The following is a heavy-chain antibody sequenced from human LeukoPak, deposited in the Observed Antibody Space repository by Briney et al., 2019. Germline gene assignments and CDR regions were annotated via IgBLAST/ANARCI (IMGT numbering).Heavy chain of an antibody. CDR2: ISAYNGNT. V-gene: IGHV1-18*01. CDR1: GYTFTSYG. CDR3: ARGDDYGDPMDV. J-gene: IGHJ6*02. D-gene: IGHD4-17*01. Sequence: ASVKVSCKASGYTFTSYGISWVRQAPGQGLEWMGWISAYNGNTNYAQKFQGRVTMTRNTSISTAYMELSSLRSEDTAVYYCARGDDYGDPMDVWGQGTTVTVSS.